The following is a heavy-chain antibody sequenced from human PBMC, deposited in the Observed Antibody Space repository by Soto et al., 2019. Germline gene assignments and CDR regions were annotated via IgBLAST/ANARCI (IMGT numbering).Heavy chain of an antibody. J-gene: IGHJ5*02. CDR1: GGTFSSYP. Sequence: SVKVSCKASGGTFSSYPISWVRQAPGQGLEWMGGIIPIFGTVNYAQKFQGRVTIAADESTSTAYMELSSLRSEDTAVYYCARVGRSIVVVVAAKYENNWFDPWGQGTLVTVSS. D-gene: IGHD2-15*01. CDR2: IIPIFGTV. V-gene: IGHV1-69*13. CDR3: ARVGRSIVVVVAAKYENNWFDP.